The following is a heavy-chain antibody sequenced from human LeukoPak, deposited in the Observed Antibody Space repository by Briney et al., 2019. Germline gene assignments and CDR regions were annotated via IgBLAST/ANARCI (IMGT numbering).Heavy chain of an antibody. CDR2: IRYDGSNK. J-gene: IGHJ4*02. CDR1: GFTFSSYG. V-gene: IGHV3-30*02. CDR3: AKDQNFVGWGDGYNSWFDY. Sequence: GGSLRLSCAASGFTFSSYGMHWVRQAPGKGLEWVAFIRYDGSNKYYADSVKGRFTISRDNSKNTLYLQMNGLRAEDTAVYYCAKDQNFVGWGDGYNSWFDYWGQGTLVTVSS. D-gene: IGHD5-24*01.